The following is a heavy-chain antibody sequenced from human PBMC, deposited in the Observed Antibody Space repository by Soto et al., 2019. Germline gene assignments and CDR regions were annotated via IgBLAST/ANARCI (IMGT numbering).Heavy chain of an antibody. CDR3: ARDFGYCSSTSCSYFDY. D-gene: IGHD2-2*03. J-gene: IGHJ4*02. CDR2: ISSSGSTI. V-gene: IGHV3-48*03. CDR1: GFTFSSYE. Sequence: GGSLRLSCAASGFTFSSYEMNWVRQAPGKGLEWVSYISSSGSTIYYADSVKGRFTISRDNAKNSLYLQMNSLRAEDTAVYYCARDFGYCSSTSCSYFDYWGQGTLVTVSS.